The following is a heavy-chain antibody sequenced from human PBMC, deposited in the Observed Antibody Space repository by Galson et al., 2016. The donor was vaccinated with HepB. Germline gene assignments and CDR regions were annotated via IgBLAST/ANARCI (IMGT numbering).Heavy chain of an antibody. CDR2: IGGGGGSP. D-gene: IGHD2-2*01. V-gene: IGHV3-23*01. Sequence: SLRLSCAASEFTFSNFAMSWVRQAPGKGLEWVSAIGGGGGSPSYADSVKGRFTISRDNSKNTLYLEMNSLRADDTAVYYCARERFCSSATCYVGDAFHIGGQGTMVTVSS. CDR3: ARERFCSSATCYVGDAFHI. CDR1: EFTFSNFA. J-gene: IGHJ3*02.